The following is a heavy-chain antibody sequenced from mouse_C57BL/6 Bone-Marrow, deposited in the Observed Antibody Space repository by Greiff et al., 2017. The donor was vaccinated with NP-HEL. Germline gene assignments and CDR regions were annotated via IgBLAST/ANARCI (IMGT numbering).Heavy chain of an antibody. D-gene: IGHD2-3*01. V-gene: IGHV2-4*01. CDR3: AKDGYGWFAY. Sequence: QVHVKQSGPGLVQPSQSLSITCTVSGFSLTSYGVHWVRQPPGKGLEWLGVIWSGGSTDYNAAFISRLSISKDNSKSQVFFKMNSLQADDTAIYYCAKDGYGWFAYWGQGTLVTVSA. CDR1: GFSLTSYG. J-gene: IGHJ3*01. CDR2: IWSGGST.